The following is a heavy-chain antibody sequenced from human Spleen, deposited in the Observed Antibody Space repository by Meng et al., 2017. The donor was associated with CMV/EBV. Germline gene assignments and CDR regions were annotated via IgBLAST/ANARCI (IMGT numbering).Heavy chain of an antibody. CDR1: GGTFSTYA. CDR3: ARDLGGYDFWSGYSEIPPEYYYYGMDV. CDR2: IIPIFGTA. J-gene: IGHJ6*02. V-gene: IGHV1-69*05. Sequence: SVKVSCKAAGGTFSTYAISWVRQAPGQGLEWMGGIIPIFGTANYAQKFQGRVTITTDESTSTAYMELSSLRSEDTAVYYCARDLGGYDFWSGYSEIPPEYYYYGMDVWGQGTTVTVSS. D-gene: IGHD3-3*01.